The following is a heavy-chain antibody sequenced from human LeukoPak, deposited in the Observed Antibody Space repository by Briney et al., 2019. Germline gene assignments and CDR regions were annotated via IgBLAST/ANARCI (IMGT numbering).Heavy chain of an antibody. J-gene: IGHJ3*02. Sequence: GKSLRLSCAAFGFTFINYGTHWVRQAPDKGLEWVAVIASGGNMENYADSVRGRFTISRDNSKNTLYLQMNSLRPEDTALYYCARTTSAWSPMAFDIWGQGTMVTVSS. CDR3: ARTTSAWSPMAFDI. CDR1: GFTFINYG. D-gene: IGHD1-1*01. CDR2: IASGGNME. V-gene: IGHV3-30*03.